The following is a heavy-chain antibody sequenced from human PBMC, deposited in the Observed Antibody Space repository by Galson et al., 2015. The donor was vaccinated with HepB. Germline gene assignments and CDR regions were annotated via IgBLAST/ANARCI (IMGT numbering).Heavy chain of an antibody. D-gene: IGHD3-16*01. CDR1: GFTFSSYA. J-gene: IGHJ3*02. CDR3: AKVLFLGRDDYVWEQTGGEPHAFDI. Sequence: SLRLSCAASGFTFSSYAMSWVRQAPGKGLEWVSAISGSGGSTYYADSVKGRFTISRDNSKNTLYLQMNSLRAEDTAVYYCAKVLFLGRDDYVWEQTGGEPHAFDIWGQGTMVTVSS. CDR2: ISGSGGST. V-gene: IGHV3-23*01.